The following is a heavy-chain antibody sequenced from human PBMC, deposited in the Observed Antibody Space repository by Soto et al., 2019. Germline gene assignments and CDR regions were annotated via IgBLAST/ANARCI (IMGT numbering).Heavy chain of an antibody. CDR1: GGSFSGYY. D-gene: IGHD6-13*01. CDR3: ARVDSSSRYYYYGMDV. V-gene: IGHV4-34*01. Sequence: PSETLSLTCAVYGGSFSGYYWSWIRQPPGKGLEWIGEINHSGSTNYNPSLKSRVTISVDTSKNQFSLKLSSVTAADTAVYYCARVDSSSRYYYYGMDVWGQGTTVTVSS. J-gene: IGHJ6*02. CDR2: INHSGST.